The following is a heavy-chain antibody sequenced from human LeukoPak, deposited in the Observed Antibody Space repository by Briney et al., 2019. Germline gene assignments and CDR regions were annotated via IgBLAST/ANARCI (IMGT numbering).Heavy chain of an antibody. D-gene: IGHD3-10*01. CDR3: ASYGSGSYRFDP. CDR1: GGSVSSGTYY. J-gene: IGHJ5*02. Sequence: SETLSLTCTVSGGSVSSGTYYWSWIRQHPGKGLEWIGYIHHSGSTYYNPSLKSRVIISVDTSKNQFSLKLNSVTAADTAVYYCASYGSGSYRFDPWGQGTLVTVSS. V-gene: IGHV4-31*03. CDR2: IHHSGST.